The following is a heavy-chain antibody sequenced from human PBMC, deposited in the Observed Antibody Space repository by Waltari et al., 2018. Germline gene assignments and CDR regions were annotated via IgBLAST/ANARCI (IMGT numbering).Heavy chain of an antibody. J-gene: IGHJ3*02. CDR2: ITPNSGGT. D-gene: IGHD3-22*01. Sequence: IHWVRQAPGQGLEWIGRITPNSGGTKYAQKFQGRVTMTRDTSISTAYMELSRLRSDDTAVYYCARRGLATVMVVENAFDIWGQGTKVTVSS. CDR3: ARRGLATVMVVENAFDI. V-gene: IGHV1-2*06.